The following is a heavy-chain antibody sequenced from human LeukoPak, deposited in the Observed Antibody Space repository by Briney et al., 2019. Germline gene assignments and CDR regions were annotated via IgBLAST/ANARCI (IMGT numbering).Heavy chain of an antibody. V-gene: IGHV3-21*01. Sequence: PGGSLRLSCAASGFTFSSYSMNWVRQAPGKGLEWVSSISSSSSYIYYADSEKGRFTISRDNAKNSLYLQMNSLRAEDTAVYYCATLSAGSPDGAFDIWGQGTMVTVSS. CDR2: ISSSSSYI. CDR3: ATLSAGSPDGAFDI. D-gene: IGHD3-10*01. J-gene: IGHJ3*02. CDR1: GFTFSSYS.